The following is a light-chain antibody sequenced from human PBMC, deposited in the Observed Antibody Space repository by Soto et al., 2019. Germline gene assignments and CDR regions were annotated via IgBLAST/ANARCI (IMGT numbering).Light chain of an antibody. CDR2: DAS. Sequence: EIGLRQSPATVSLSPGERDTLSCRASQSVSSYLAWYQQKPGQAPRLLIYDASNRATGIPARFSGSGSGTDFTLTISSLEPEDFAVYYCQQRSNWPPLFGPGTKVDIK. CDR3: QQRSNWPPL. J-gene: IGKJ3*01. CDR1: QSVSSY. V-gene: IGKV3-11*01.